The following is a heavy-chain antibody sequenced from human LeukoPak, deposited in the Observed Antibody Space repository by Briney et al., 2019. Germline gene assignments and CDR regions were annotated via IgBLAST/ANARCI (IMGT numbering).Heavy chain of an antibody. D-gene: IGHD3-16*02. CDR2: IRYDGSNK. Sequence: QPGGSLRLSCAASGFTFSSYGMHWVRQAPGKGLEWVAFIRYDGSNKYYADSVKGRFAISRDNSKNTLYLQMNSLRAEDTAVYYCARDYVWGSYRYTGEPDYWGQGTLVTVSS. CDR3: ARDYVWGSYRYTGEPDY. CDR1: GFTFSSYG. V-gene: IGHV3-30*02. J-gene: IGHJ4*02.